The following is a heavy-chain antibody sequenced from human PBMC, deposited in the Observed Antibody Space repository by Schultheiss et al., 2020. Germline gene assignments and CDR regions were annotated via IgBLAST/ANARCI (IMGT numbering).Heavy chain of an antibody. CDR1: GGSISSSNW. Sequence: SATLSLTCAVSGGSISSSNWWSWIRLPPGKGLEWIGYLYYSGSTNYNPSLRSRVTISVDTSKNQFSLKLRSVTAADTAVYYCARDSYAVIGVGTAFDIWGQGTMVTVSS. V-gene: IGHV4-61*01. J-gene: IGHJ3*02. CDR3: ARDSYAVIGVGTAFDI. CDR2: LYYSGST. D-gene: IGHD7-27*01.